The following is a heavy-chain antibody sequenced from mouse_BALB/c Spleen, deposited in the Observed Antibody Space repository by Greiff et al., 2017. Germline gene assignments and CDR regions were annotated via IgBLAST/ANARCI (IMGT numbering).Heavy chain of an antibody. D-gene: IGHD1-1*01. CDR2: IRLKSNNYAT. Sequence: EVKLMESGGGLVQPGGSMNLSCVASGFTFSNYWMNWVRQSPEKGLEWVAEIRLKSNNYATHYAESVKGRFTISRDDSKSSVYLQMNNLRAEDTGIYYCTPHYYGSSYAYWGQGTLVTVSA. J-gene: IGHJ3*01. CDR1: GFTFSNYW. V-gene: IGHV6-6*02. CDR3: TPHYYGSSYAY.